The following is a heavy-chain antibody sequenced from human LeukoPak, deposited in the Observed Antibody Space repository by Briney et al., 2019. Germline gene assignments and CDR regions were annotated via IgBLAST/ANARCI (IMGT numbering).Heavy chain of an antibody. D-gene: IGHD3-22*01. CDR3: ARADEYYSDSSGYYPRQEYYFDY. CDR2: INPNSGGT. CDR1: GYTFTGYY. J-gene: IGHJ4*02. Sequence: ASVKVSCKASGYTFTGYYMHWVRQAPGQGLEWMGRINPNSGGTNYAQKFQGRVTMTRDTSISTAYMELSRLRSDDTAVYYCARADEYYSDSSGYYPRQEYYFDYWGQGTLVTVSS. V-gene: IGHV1-2*06.